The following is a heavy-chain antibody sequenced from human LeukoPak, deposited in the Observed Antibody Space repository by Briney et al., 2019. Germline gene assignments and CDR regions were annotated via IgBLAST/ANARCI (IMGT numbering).Heavy chain of an antibody. CDR2: IYHSGST. J-gene: IGHJ4*02. CDR3: ARDDVYFDY. CDR1: GYSISSGYC. V-gene: IGHV4-38-2*02. Sequence: SETLSLTCTVSGYSISSGYCWGWIRQPPGKGLEWIGSIYHSGSTYYNPSLRSRVTISVDTSKNQFSLKLSSVTAADTAVYYCARDDVYFDYWGQGTLVTVSS.